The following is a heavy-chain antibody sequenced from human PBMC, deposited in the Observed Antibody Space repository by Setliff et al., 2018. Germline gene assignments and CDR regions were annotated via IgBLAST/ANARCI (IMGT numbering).Heavy chain of an antibody. CDR2: LHTSGST. J-gene: IGHJ4*02. Sequence: PSETLSLTCTVSGGSISSYYWSWIRQPAGKGLEWAGRLHTSGSTNYNPSLKSRVTISVDTSKNQFSLNLCSVTAADTAVYFCARDNPIVGATDYWGQGIVVTVSS. CDR3: ARDNPIVGATDY. D-gene: IGHD1-26*01. CDR1: GGSISSYY. V-gene: IGHV4-4*07.